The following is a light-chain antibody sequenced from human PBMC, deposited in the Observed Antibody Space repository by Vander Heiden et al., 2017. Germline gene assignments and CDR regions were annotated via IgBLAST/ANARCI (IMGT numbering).Light chain of an antibody. CDR3: KQSNNWIFT. CDR2: EVS. V-gene: IGKV2-30*01. CDR1: HSLVYSDGNTY. J-gene: IGKJ3*01. Sequence: VVMTQSPPSLPVTLGQLAAIPCSSSHSLVYSDGNTYLNWFQQRPGQSPRRLIYEVSNRDSGVPDRFSGSGSGTDFTLNISRVEAEDVGVYYCKQSNNWIFTFGHGTKVDIK.